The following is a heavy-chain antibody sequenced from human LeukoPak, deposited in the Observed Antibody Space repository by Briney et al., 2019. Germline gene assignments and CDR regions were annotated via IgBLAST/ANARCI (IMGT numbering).Heavy chain of an antibody. J-gene: IGHJ3*02. CDR2: IYTTGTA. CDR1: GGSIGPYY. D-gene: IGHD6-6*01. CDR3: ARDHSSSSWMDSFEI. Sequence: SETLSLTCIISGGSIGPYYWSWIRQAAGKGPEWIGRIYTTGTADYNPSLKGRVFLSVDTSKNQFSLKVTSVTAADTAVYYCARDHSSSSWMDSFEIWGPGTKVTASS. V-gene: IGHV4-4*07.